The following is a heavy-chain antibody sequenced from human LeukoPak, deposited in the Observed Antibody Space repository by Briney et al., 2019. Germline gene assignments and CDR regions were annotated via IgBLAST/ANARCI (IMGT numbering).Heavy chain of an antibody. Sequence: ASVKVSCKASGYTFTGYYMHWVRQAPGQGLEWTGWINPNSGGTNYAQKFQGRVTMTRDTSISTAYMELSRLRSDDTAVYYCARDRGVAVNYYGMDVWGQGTTVTVSS. J-gene: IGHJ6*02. CDR3: ARDRGVAVNYYGMDV. CDR2: INPNSGGT. CDR1: GYTFTGYY. D-gene: IGHD3-10*01. V-gene: IGHV1-2*02.